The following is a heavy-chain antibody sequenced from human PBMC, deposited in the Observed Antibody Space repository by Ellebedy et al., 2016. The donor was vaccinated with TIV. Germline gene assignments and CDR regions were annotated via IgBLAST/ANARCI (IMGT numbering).Heavy chain of an antibody. V-gene: IGHV1-69*13. Sequence: SVKVSCXASGGTFSSYAISWVRQAPGQGLEWMGGIIPIFGTANYAQKFQGRVTITADESTSTDYMELSSLRSEDTAVYYCASIPDREYGPDDYWGQGTLVTVSS. CDR1: GGTFSSYA. D-gene: IGHD4-17*01. CDR3: ASIPDREYGPDDY. CDR2: IIPIFGTA. J-gene: IGHJ4*02.